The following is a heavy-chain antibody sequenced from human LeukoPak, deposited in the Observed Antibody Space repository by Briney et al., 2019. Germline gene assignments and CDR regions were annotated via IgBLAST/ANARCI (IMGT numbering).Heavy chain of an antibody. CDR1: GGSFSGYY. J-gene: IGHJ5*02. CDR2: IYYSGST. V-gene: IGHV4-34*01. Sequence: SETLSLTCAVYGGSFSGYYWGWIRQPPGKGLEWIGSIYYSGSTYYNPSLKSRVTISVDTSKNQFSLKLSSVTAADTAVYYCARPYSNYNWFDPWGQGTLVTVSS. D-gene: IGHD4-11*01. CDR3: ARPYSNYNWFDP.